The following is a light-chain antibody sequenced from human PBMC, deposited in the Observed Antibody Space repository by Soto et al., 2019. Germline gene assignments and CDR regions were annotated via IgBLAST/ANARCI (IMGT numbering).Light chain of an antibody. V-gene: IGLV2-23*02. CDR3: CSYAGSSTFGV. J-gene: IGLJ2*01. CDR1: SSDVGSYNL. CDR2: EVS. Sequence: QSVLTQPASVSGSPGQSITISCTGTSSDVGSYNLVSWYQQHPGKAPKLMIYEVSKRPSGVSNRFSGSKSGNTASLTISGLQVEDEADYYCCSYAGSSTFGVFGGGTKLTVL.